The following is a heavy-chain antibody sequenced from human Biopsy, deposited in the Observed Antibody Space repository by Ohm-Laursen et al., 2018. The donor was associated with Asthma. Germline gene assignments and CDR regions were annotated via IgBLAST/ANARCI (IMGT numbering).Heavy chain of an antibody. D-gene: IGHD3-3*01. CDR1: GGSFSGYY. CDR3: AKERYYDFWSGYPI. Sequence: SETLSLTCAVYGGSFSGYYWSWIRQPPGKGLEWIGEINHSGSTNYNPSLKSRVTISVDTSKNQFSLKLSSVTAADTAVYYCAKERYYDFWSGYPIWGQGTMVTVSS. V-gene: IGHV4-34*01. CDR2: INHSGST. J-gene: IGHJ3*02.